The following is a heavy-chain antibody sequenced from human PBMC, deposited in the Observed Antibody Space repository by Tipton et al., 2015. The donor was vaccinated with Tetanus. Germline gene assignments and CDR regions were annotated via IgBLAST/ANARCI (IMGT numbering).Heavy chain of an antibody. D-gene: IGHD3-16*01. CDR1: GGSISGSPYF. CDR3: ARDQGGGRVARLNWFGP. J-gene: IGHJ5*02. CDR2: IYYSGST. V-gene: IGHV4-31*03. Sequence: TLSLTCTVSGGSISGSPYFWNWIRQQPGKGPEWIGYIYYSGSTFYNPSLKSRVTISVDTSKNQFSLRLSSVTAADTAVYYCARDQGGGRVARLNWFGPWGQGALVTVSS.